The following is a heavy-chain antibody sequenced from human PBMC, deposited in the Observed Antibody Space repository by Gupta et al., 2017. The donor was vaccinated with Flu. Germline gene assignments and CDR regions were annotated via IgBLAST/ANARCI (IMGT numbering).Heavy chain of an antibody. CDR1: GFTFSSYA. V-gene: IGHV3-23*01. Sequence: EVQLLESGGGLVQPGGSLRLYCAASGFTFSSYAMSWVRQAPGKGLEWVSAISGSGGSTYYADSVKGRFTISRDNSKNTLYLQMNSLRAEDTAVYYCAKGVTYCSSTSCYFDYWGQGTLVTVSS. J-gene: IGHJ4*02. CDR2: ISGSGGST. CDR3: AKGVTYCSSTSCYFDY. D-gene: IGHD2-2*01.